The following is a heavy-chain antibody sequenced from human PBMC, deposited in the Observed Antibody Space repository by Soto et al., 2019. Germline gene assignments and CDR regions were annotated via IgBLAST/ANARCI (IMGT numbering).Heavy chain of an antibody. Sequence: QVQLVQSGAEVKKPGASVKVSCKASGYTFTSYYMHWVRQAPGQGLEWMGIINPSGGSTSYAQKFQGRVNMTRDTATSTGYMGLSSLRSEDTAVYYWAREEGRGGSFKALDYWGQGTLVTGSS. CDR2: INPSGGST. CDR1: GYTFTSYY. J-gene: IGHJ4*02. D-gene: IGHD3-10*01. V-gene: IGHV1-46*01. CDR3: AREEGRGGSFKALDY.